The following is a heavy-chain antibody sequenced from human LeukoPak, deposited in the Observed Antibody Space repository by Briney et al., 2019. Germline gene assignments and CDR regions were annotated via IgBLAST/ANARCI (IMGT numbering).Heavy chain of an antibody. J-gene: IGHJ4*02. Sequence: ETLSFTCAVSGSSISDGYYWAWIRRPPGKGLEWIGTIYHSTNRYESGSTYYNQSLKSLVTRSADTSKNQFSLKLKFVTAADTAVYYGARNYSRSPGGLKYFDYWGQGSLVTVSS. D-gene: IGHD6-6*01. CDR3: ARNYSRSPGGLKYFDY. CDR2: IYHSTNRYESGST. CDR1: GSSISDGYY. V-gene: IGHV4-38-2*01.